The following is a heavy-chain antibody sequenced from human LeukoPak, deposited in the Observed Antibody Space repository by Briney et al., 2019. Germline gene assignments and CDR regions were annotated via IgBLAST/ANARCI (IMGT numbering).Heavy chain of an antibody. CDR2: ISYDGSNK. Sequence: PGGSLRLSCAASGFTFSSYAMHWVRQAPGKGLEWVAVISYDGSNKYYADSVKGRFTISRDNSKNTLYLQMNSLRAEDTAVYYCAKDRGVEEWLFDYWGQGTLVTVSS. CDR1: GFTFSSYA. V-gene: IGHV3-30-3*01. J-gene: IGHJ4*02. CDR3: AKDRGVEEWLFDY. D-gene: IGHD3-10*01.